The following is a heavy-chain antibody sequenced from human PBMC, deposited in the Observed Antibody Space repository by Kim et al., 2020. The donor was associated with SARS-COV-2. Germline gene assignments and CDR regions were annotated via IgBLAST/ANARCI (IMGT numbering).Heavy chain of an antibody. D-gene: IGHD2-15*01. CDR1: GGTFSSYT. Sequence: SVKVSCKASGGTFSSYTISWVRQAPGQGLEWMGRIIPILGIANYAQKFQGRVTITADKSTSTAYMELSSLRSEDTAVYYCARVPASAKKSPYYYYGMDVWGQGTTVTVSS. V-gene: IGHV1-69*02. CDR3: ARVPASAKKSPYYYYGMDV. CDR2: IIPILGIA. J-gene: IGHJ6*02.